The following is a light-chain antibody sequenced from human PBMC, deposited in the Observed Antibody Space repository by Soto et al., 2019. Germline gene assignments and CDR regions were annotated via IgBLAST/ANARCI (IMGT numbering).Light chain of an antibody. CDR1: QSVSSN. Sequence: EVAMTQSPAAMAVSPGGRSTLSCRASQSVSSNLAWYQQKHGQAPRLLIYDASSRATGIPDRFSGGGSGTDFTLTISRLEPEDFAVYYCKQYGSSFGQGTRLEIK. CDR3: KQYGSS. J-gene: IGKJ5*01. V-gene: IGKV3-20*01. CDR2: DAS.